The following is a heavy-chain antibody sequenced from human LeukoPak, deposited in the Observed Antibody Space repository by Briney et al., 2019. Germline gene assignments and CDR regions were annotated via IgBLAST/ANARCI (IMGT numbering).Heavy chain of an antibody. J-gene: IGHJ2*01. CDR2: ISWNSGSI. D-gene: IGHD6-6*01. CDR3: AKDSSSSYWYFDL. V-gene: IGHV3-9*01. Sequence: GRSLRLSCAASGFTFDDYAMHWFRQAPGKGLEWVSGISWNSGSIGYADSVKGRFTISRDNAKNSLYLQMNSLRAEDTALYYCAKDSSSSYWYFDLWGRGTLVTVSS. CDR1: GFTFDDYA.